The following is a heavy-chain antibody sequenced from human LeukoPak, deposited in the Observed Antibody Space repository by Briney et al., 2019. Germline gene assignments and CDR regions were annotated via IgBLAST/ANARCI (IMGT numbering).Heavy chain of an antibody. CDR1: GFTFGDYA. J-gene: IGHJ4*02. D-gene: IGHD2-2*01. CDR2: IQAKAYGGAT. V-gene: IGHV3-49*04. CDR3: TRAPHPRCSSSGCYLDY. Sequence: GGSLRLSCSTSGFTFGDYAMSWVRQAPGKGLEWVGFIQAKAYGGATKYAASVNGRFSISRDDSQSIAKLQMNDLNTEDTAVYRCTRAPHPRCSSSGCYLDYWGQGTLVTVSS.